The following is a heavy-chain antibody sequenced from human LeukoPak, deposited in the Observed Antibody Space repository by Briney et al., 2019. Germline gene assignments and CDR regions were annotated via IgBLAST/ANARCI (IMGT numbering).Heavy chain of an antibody. CDR3: AKDRSGSSGYYPTFDY. CDR2: ISSSGGST. V-gene: IGHV3-23*01. D-gene: IGHD3-22*01. CDR1: GFTFISYA. J-gene: IGHJ4*02. Sequence: PGGSLRLSCAASGFTFISYAMSWVRQAPGKGLEWVSGISSSGGSTYYADSVKGRFTISRGNSNKMLYLQMNSLRAEDTAVYYCAKDRSGSSGYYPTFDYWGQGTLVTVSS.